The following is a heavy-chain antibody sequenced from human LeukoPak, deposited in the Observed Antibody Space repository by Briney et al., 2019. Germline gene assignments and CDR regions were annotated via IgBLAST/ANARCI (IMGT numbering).Heavy chain of an antibody. J-gene: IGHJ4*02. D-gene: IGHD1-1*01. CDR1: GGSISSGTYY. V-gene: IGHV4-61*02. Sequence: ASETLSLTCTVSGGSISSGTYYWSWIRQTAGKGLEWIGRIYTSGSTNYNPSLKSRVTISIDTSKSQFSLRLTSVTAADTAVYYCARDRNWNGGTYFDSWGQGTLVIVSS. CDR2: IYTSGST. CDR3: ARDRNWNGGTYFDS.